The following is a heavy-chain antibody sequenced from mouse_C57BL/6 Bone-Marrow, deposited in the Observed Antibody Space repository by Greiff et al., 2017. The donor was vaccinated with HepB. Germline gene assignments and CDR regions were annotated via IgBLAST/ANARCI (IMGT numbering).Heavy chain of an antibody. CDR1: GYTFTSYW. CDR2: INPSDSDT. CDR3: AIWPPHYYGNGADV. D-gene: IGHD1-1*01. Sequence: QVQLKHPGAELVKPGASVKVSCTASGYTFTSYWMHWVKQRPGQGLEWIGRINPSDSDTYYNQKFTGKATLTVDKYSSTAYMQLSSLTSDDSAVYYCAIWPPHYYGNGADVWGTGTTVTVSS. J-gene: IGHJ1*03. V-gene: IGHV1-74*01.